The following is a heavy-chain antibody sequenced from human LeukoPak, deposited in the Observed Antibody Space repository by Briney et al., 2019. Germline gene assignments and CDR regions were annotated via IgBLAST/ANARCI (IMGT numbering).Heavy chain of an antibody. CDR3: AKTLWGPRSCPDY. CDR2: ISYDGSNK. CDR1: GFTFSSYG. D-gene: IGHD3-16*01. Sequence: GGSLRLSCAASGFTFSSYGMHWVRQAPGKGLEWVAVISYDGSNKYYADSVKGRFTISRDNSKNTLYLQMNSLRAEDTAVYYCAKTLWGPRSCPDYWGQGTLVTVSS. V-gene: IGHV3-30*18. J-gene: IGHJ4*02.